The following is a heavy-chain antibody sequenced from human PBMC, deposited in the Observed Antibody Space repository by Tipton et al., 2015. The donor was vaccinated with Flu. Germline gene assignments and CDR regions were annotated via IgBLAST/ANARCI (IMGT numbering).Heavy chain of an antibody. CDR2: INSDGSST. CDR3: ARAWDYYYYGMDV. J-gene: IGHJ6*02. Sequence: SLRLSCVASGFTFSSYWMHWVRQAPGKGLVWVSRINSDGSSTSYADSVKGRFTISRDNAKNTLYLQMNSLRAEDTAVYYCARAWDYYYYGMDVWGQGATVTVSS. CDR1: GFTFSSYW. V-gene: IGHV3-74*01.